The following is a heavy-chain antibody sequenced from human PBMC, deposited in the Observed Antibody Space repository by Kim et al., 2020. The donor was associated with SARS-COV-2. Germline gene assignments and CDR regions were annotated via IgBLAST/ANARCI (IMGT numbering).Heavy chain of an antibody. V-gene: IGHV3-23*01. J-gene: IGHJ4*02. CDR3: AKDHGSGGWPTFDY. D-gene: IGHD6-19*01. Sequence: YADSVKGRFTISIDYAKSTLYLQMNGLIAEDTALYSCAKDHGSGGWPTFDYWGQGIQVTVSS.